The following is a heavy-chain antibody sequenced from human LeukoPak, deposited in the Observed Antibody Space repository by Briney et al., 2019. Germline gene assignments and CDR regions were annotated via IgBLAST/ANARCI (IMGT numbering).Heavy chain of an antibody. J-gene: IGHJ4*02. D-gene: IGHD2-15*01. Sequence: SETLSLTCRASGGSISSYYRSWIRQPPGKGLEWIGYISYSGNTNYNPYLKSRVTISVDTFKSQFCLKLSSVTAADTAVYYCATRSTGVAATFDCWGQGALVTVSS. V-gene: IGHV4-59*01. CDR2: ISYSGNT. CDR1: GGSISSYY. CDR3: ATRSTGVAATFDC.